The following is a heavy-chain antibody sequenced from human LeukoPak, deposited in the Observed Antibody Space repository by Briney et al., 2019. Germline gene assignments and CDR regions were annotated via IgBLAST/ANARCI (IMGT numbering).Heavy chain of an antibody. D-gene: IGHD6-13*01. Sequence: PSETLSLTCTVSGGSIRNYYWNWIRQPPGKGLEWIGSIYHSGSTYYNPSLKSRVTISVDTSKNQFSLKLSSVTAADTAVYYCARDLYGEQQLVDPWGQGTLVTVSS. J-gene: IGHJ5*02. CDR2: IYHSGST. CDR3: ARDLYGEQQLVDP. V-gene: IGHV4-38-2*02. CDR1: GGSIRNYY.